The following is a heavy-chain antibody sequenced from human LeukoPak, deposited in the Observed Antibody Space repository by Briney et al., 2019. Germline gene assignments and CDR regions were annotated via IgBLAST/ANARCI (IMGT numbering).Heavy chain of an antibody. J-gene: IGHJ4*02. CDR1: GFTFSSYS. Sequence: GSLRLSCAASGFTFSSYSMNWVRQAPGKGLEWVSSISSSSSYIYYADSVEGRFTISRDNAKNSLYLQMNSLRAEDTAVYYCARDPGETAMVPGRAVDYWGQGTLVTVSS. D-gene: IGHD5-18*01. CDR3: ARDPGETAMVPGRAVDY. V-gene: IGHV3-21*01. CDR2: ISSSSSYI.